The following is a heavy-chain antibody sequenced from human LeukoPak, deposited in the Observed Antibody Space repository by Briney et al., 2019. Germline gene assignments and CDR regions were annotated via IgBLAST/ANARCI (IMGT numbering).Heavy chain of an antibody. Sequence: GGSLRLSCAASGFTFSSYAMSWVRQAPGKGLEWVSAISGSGGSTYYADSVKGRFTISRDNSKNTLYLQMNSLRAEDTAVYYCAKDLATDYYYSSGYYPGLFDYWGQGTLVTVSS. CDR1: GFTFSSYA. J-gene: IGHJ4*02. CDR3: AKDLATDYYYSSGYYPGLFDY. V-gene: IGHV3-23*01. D-gene: IGHD3-22*01. CDR2: ISGSGGST.